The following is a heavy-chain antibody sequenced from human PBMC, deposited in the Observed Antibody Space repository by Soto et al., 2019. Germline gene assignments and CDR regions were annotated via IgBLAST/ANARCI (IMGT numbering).Heavy chain of an antibody. CDR3: ATIPLYCSGGSCYSYDAFDI. Sequence: QVQLVQSGAEVKKPGASVKVSCKASGYTFTSYGISWVRQAPGQGLEWMGWISAYNGNTNYAQKLQGRVTMTTDTSTSTAYMGLRSLRSDDTAVYYCATIPLYCSGGSCYSYDAFDIWGQGTMVTVSS. CDR1: GYTFTSYG. V-gene: IGHV1-18*01. CDR2: ISAYNGNT. D-gene: IGHD2-15*01. J-gene: IGHJ3*02.